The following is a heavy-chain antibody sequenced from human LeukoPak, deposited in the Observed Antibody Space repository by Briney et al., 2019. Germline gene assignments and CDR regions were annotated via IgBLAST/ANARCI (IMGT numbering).Heavy chain of an antibody. CDR3: AKDGGGYYPYYYYYMDV. Sequence: GGALRISRSAPGFTLCSYGLNWGRQAPGEGVEGGSSFCGSASSTYYADSVKGRFTISRDNSKNTLYLQMNSLRAEDTAVYYCAKDGGGYYPYYYYYMDVWGKGTTVTISS. CDR2: FCGSASST. D-gene: IGHD3-22*01. J-gene: IGHJ6*03. V-gene: IGHV3-23*01. CDR1: GFTLCSYG.